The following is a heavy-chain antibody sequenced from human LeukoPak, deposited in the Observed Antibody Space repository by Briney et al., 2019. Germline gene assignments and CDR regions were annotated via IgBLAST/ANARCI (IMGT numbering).Heavy chain of an antibody. CDR1: GGTFSSYT. Sequence: ASVKVSCKASGGTFSSYTFSWVRQAPGQGPEWMGGIIPIFDTANYAQKFQGRVTITADESTSTTYMELSSLRSEDTAVYYCARARWGYYDSSGYYQDAFDIWGQGTMVTVSS. V-gene: IGHV1-69*01. CDR3: ARARWGYYDSSGYYQDAFDI. CDR2: IIPIFDTA. D-gene: IGHD3-22*01. J-gene: IGHJ3*02.